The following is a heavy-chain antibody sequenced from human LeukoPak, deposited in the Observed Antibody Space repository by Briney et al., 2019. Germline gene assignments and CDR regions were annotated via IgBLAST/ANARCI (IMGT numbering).Heavy chain of an antibody. CDR2: IYYSGST. CDR3: ARARGYSGYEYYYYYGMDV. J-gene: IGHJ6*02. D-gene: IGHD5-12*01. V-gene: IGHV4-59*01. Sequence: PSETLSLTCAVYAGSFSGYYWSWIRQPPGKGLEWIGYIYYSGSTNYNPSLKSRVTISVDTSKNQFSLKLSSVTAADTAVYYCARARGYSGYEYYYYYGMDVWGQGTTVTVSS. CDR1: AGSFSGYY.